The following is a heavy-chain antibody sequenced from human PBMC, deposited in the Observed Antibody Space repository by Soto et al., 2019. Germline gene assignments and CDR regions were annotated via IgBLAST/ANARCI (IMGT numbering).Heavy chain of an antibody. D-gene: IGHD4-17*01. CDR2: ISFDGTKK. CDR3: AREDDYGYRYINYGLDV. CDR1: GFTFNIYA. Sequence: PXGSLLLSCAASGFTFNIYALHWVRQAPGKGLEWVAVISFDGTKKYYSDSVKGRFTISRDNLKNTLYLQMNNLRVEDAALYFCAREDDYGYRYINYGLDVWGQGTTVTVSS. J-gene: IGHJ6*02. V-gene: IGHV3-30-3*01.